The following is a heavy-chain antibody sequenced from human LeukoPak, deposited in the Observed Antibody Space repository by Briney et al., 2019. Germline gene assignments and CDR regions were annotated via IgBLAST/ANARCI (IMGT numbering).Heavy chain of an antibody. CDR1: EFTFNNFG. V-gene: IGHV3-33*01. D-gene: IGHD1-26*01. J-gene: IGHJ6*02. Sequence: GGSLRLSCAASEFTFNNFGMYWVRQAPGKGLEWVALIWFDGSNTYYADSVKGRFTISGDNSKNMLYLQMNSLRAEDTAVYYCARDRRELWGSNYYYGMDVWRQGTTVTVSS. CDR2: IWFDGSNT. CDR3: ARDRRELWGSNYYYGMDV.